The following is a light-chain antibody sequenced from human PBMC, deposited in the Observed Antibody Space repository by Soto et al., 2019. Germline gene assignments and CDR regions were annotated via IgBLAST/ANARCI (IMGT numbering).Light chain of an antibody. Sequence: ETVLTQSPGTLSLSPGERATLSCRASQDIWSNYLAWYRQTPGQAPRLLIYGASKRASGIADRFSGSGSGTDFTLIISRLEPEDFALYYCQQYDSSPWTFGQGTKVEIK. CDR1: QDIWSNY. V-gene: IGKV3-20*01. CDR2: GAS. CDR3: QQYDSSPWT. J-gene: IGKJ1*01.